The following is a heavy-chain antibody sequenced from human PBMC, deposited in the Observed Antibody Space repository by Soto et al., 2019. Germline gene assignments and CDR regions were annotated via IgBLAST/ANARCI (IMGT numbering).Heavy chain of an antibody. D-gene: IGHD6-19*01. Sequence: HPGGSLRLSCAASGFTFSSYWMSWVRQAPGKGLEWVANIKQDGSEKYYVDSVKGRFTISRDNAKNSLYLQMNSLRAEDTAVYYCARYSSGWYFWFDPWGQGTLVTVS. CDR3: ARYSSGWYFWFDP. CDR1: GFTFSSYW. CDR2: IKQDGSEK. V-gene: IGHV3-7*05. J-gene: IGHJ5*02.